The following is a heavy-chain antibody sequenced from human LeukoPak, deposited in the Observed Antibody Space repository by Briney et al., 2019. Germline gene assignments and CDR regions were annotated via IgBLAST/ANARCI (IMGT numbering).Heavy chain of an antibody. J-gene: IGHJ5*02. V-gene: IGHV4-61*02. CDR2: IYTSGST. D-gene: IGHD4-23*01. CDR3: ARDDGGGGWFDP. Sequence: PSETLSLTCTVSGGSISSGSYYWSWIRQPAGKGLEWIGRIYTSGSTNYNPSLKSQVTMSVDTSKNQFSLKLSSVTAADTAVYYCARDDGGGGWFDPWGQGTLVTVSS. CDR1: GGSISSGSYY.